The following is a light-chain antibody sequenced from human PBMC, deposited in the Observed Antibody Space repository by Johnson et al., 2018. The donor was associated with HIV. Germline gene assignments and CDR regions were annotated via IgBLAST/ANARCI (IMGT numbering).Light chain of an antibody. CDR1: SSTIGNNF. V-gene: IGLV1-51*02. Sequence: QSVLTQPPSVSAAPGQKVTISCSGSSSTIGNNFVSWYQVLPGTAPKLLIYKDNERPSGIPDRFSGSKSGTSATLGITGLQTGDEADYYCGTWDSSLGAHYVFGTGTKVTVL. J-gene: IGLJ1*01. CDR3: GTWDSSLGAHYV. CDR2: KDN.